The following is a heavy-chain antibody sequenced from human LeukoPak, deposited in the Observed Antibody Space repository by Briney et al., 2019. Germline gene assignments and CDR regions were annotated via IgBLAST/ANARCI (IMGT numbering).Heavy chain of an antibody. Sequence: PGGSLRLSCAASGFTFSNYGMSWVRQAPGKGLEWVSSISGSGDSTYYADSVKGRFTISRDNSKNTLYLQMNSPRAEDTAVYYCARRAGAYSHPYDYWGQGTLVTVSS. CDR3: ARRAGAYSHPYDY. D-gene: IGHD4/OR15-4a*01. CDR1: GFTFSNYG. J-gene: IGHJ4*02. CDR2: ISGSGDST. V-gene: IGHV3-23*01.